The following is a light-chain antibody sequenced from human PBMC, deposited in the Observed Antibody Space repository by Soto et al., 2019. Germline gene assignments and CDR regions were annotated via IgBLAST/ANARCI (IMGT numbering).Light chain of an antibody. CDR1: SSDVGDYNY. CDR3: SSYAGSNNYV. J-gene: IGLJ1*01. CDR2: EVS. V-gene: IGLV2-8*01. Sequence: QSVLTQPPSASGSPRQPVTISCTGTSSDVGDYNYVSWYQQHPGKAPKLMIYEVSKRPSGVPDRFSGSKSGNTASLTVSGLQAEDEADYYCSSYAGSNNYVFGTGTKVTVL.